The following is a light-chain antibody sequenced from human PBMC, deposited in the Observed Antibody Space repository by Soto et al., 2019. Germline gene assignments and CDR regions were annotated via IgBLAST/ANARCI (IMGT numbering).Light chain of an antibody. Sequence: QSVLTHPPSASGTPGQRVTISCSGSSSNIGSNTVNWYQQLPGTAPKLLIYSNNQRPSGVPDRFSGSKSGTSASLAISGLQSEDEADYYCATWADNLTWVFGGGTKLTVL. CDR1: SSNIGSNT. CDR3: ATWADNLTWV. V-gene: IGLV1-44*01. CDR2: SNN. J-gene: IGLJ3*02.